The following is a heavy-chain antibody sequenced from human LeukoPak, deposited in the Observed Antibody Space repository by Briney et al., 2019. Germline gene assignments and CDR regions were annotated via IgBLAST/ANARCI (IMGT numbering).Heavy chain of an antibody. J-gene: IGHJ3*02. CDR2: ISGSGGST. CDR3: ARGGPYDFRSGYYRGDAFDI. D-gene: IGHD3-3*01. V-gene: IGHV3-23*01. CDR1: GFTFSSYA. Sequence: GGSLRLSCAASGFTFSSYAMSWVRQAPGKGLEWVSAISGSGGSTYYADSVKGRFTISRDNSKNTLYLQMNSLRAEDTAVYYCARGGPYDFRSGYYRGDAFDIWGQGTMVTVSS.